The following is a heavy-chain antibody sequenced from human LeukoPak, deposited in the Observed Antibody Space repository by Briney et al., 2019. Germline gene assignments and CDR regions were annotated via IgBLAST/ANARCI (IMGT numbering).Heavy chain of an antibody. J-gene: IGHJ4*02. CDR1: GFTVSSNY. V-gene: IGHV3-66*01. Sequence: GGSLRLSCAASGFTVSSNYMSWVRQAPGKGLEWVSVIYSGGSTYYADSVEGRFTISRDNSKKSVYLQMNSLRAEDTAVYYCVRERGYTNDWPVSWGQGTPVTVSS. CDR2: IYSGGST. CDR3: VRERGYTNDWPVS. D-gene: IGHD2-8*01.